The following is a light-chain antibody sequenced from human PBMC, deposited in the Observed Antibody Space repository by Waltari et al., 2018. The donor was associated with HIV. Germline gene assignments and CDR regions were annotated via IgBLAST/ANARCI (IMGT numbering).Light chain of an antibody. J-gene: IGLJ2*01. Sequence: QSALTQPASVSGSLGQSITISCTGPSSDVGGHNSASWYQQHPGKAPKLLISDVSNRPSGVSNRFSGSKSGNTASLTISGLKAEDEADYYCSSYTANSRIFGGGTRLTVL. V-gene: IGLV2-14*03. CDR2: DVS. CDR3: SSYTANSRI. CDR1: SSDVGGHNS.